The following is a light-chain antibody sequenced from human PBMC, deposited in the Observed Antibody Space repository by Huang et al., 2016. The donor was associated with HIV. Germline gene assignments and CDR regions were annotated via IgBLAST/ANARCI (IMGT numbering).Light chain of an antibody. CDR1: QNINTY. CDR3: QQSYTTPRVT. J-gene: IGKJ3*01. Sequence: DIQMTQSPSSLSASVGDRVTITCRASQNINTYLNWYQQIPGKAPKLLIYAASSLQSGVPSRFTGSGSGTDCTLTISSLQPEDCATYYCQQSYTTPRVTFGPGTKVDI. CDR2: AAS. V-gene: IGKV1-39*01.